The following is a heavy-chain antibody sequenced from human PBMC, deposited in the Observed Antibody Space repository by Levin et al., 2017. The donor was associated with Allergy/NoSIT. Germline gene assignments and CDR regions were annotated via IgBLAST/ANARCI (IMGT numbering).Heavy chain of an antibody. D-gene: IGHD6-13*01. CDR1: VYTFTSHS. V-gene: IGHV7-4-1*02. CDR3: ARETLVAAAVNSHYYVGFDV. Sequence: AASVKVSCKPSVYTFTSHSINWVRQAPGQGLEWIGWINTHTGIPTNAQGVPGRFVFFLDTSASTAYLQINDLKPEDTAVYFCARETLVAAAVNSHYYVGFDVWGQGTTVTVSS. J-gene: IGHJ6*02. CDR2: INTHTGIP.